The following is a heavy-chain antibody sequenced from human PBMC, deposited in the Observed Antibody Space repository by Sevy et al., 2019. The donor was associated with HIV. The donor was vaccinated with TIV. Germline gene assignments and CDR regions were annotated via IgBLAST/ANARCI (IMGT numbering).Heavy chain of an antibody. V-gene: IGHV3-23*01. Sequence: GGSLRLSCAASGFTFSKYSMSWVRQPPGKGLEWVSTLSFGCGEINYADSVKGRFTISRANYKSSVYLQMNNLRPEDTAVYYCAREGCTKPHDYWGQGTLVTVSS. CDR1: GFTFSKYS. CDR2: LSFGCGEI. CDR3: AREGCTKPHDY. D-gene: IGHD2-8*01. J-gene: IGHJ4*02.